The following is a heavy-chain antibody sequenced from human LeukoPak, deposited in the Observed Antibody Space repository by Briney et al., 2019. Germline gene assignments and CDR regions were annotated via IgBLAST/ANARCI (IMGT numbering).Heavy chain of an antibody. CDR1: GFTFDDYA. D-gene: IGHD6-19*01. V-gene: IGHV3-9*03. CDR2: ISWNSGSI. CDR3: AKDTHSSGPPCAFDI. J-gene: IGHJ3*02. Sequence: PGGSLTLSCAASGFTFDDYAMLWPRQAPGKGLECGSGISWNSGSIGYADAGKGRFTISRDNAKNSLYLQMNSLRAEDMALYYCAKDTHSSGPPCAFDIWGQGTMVTVSS.